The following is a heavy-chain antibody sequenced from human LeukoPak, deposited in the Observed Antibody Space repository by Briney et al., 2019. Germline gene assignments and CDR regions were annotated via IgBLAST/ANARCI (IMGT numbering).Heavy chain of an antibody. Sequence: GGSLRLSCAASGFTFSSYSMNWVRQAPGKGLEWVSSISSSSSYIYYADSVKGRFTISRDNAKNPLYLQMNSLRAEDTAVYYCARVGYCSSTSCYWYFDYWGQGTLVTVSS. CDR2: ISSSSSYI. CDR1: GFTFSSYS. J-gene: IGHJ4*02. V-gene: IGHV3-21*01. CDR3: ARVGYCSSTSCYWYFDY. D-gene: IGHD2-2*01.